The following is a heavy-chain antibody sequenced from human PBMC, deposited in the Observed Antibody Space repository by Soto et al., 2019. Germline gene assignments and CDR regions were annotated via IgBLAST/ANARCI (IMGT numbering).Heavy chain of an antibody. D-gene: IGHD6-19*01. CDR1: GGTFSSYA. CDR2: IIPIFGTA. CDR3: ARFTGYSSGWYGEGAFDI. V-gene: IGHV1-69*13. J-gene: IGHJ3*02. Sequence: SVKVSCKASGGTFSSYAISWVRQAPGQGLEWMGGIIPIFGTANYAQKFQGRVTITADESTSTAYMELSSLRSEDTAVYYCARFTGYSSGWYGEGAFDIWGQGTMVTVS.